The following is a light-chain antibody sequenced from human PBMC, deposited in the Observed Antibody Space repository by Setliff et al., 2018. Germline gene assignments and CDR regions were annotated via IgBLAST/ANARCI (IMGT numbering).Light chain of an antibody. Sequence: QSVLTQPPSVSAAPGQKVTISCSGSSSNIGDNYVSWYQQHPGKAPKLMIYEVSKRPSGVPDRFSGSKSGNTASLTVSGLQAEDEADYYCSSYAGSNNYVFGTGTKVTVL. CDR3: SSYAGSNNYV. CDR1: SSNIGDNY. J-gene: IGLJ1*01. CDR2: EVS. V-gene: IGLV2-8*01.